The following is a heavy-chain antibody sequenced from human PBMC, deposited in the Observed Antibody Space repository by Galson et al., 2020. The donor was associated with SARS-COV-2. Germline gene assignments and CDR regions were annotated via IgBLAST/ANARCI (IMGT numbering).Heavy chain of an antibody. D-gene: IGHD2-8*01. Sequence: NPSETLSLTCTVSGGSITSAYYHYSWIRQPPGKGLEWIGYISYSGSTYYNPSLKSPITLSVETSKNQFSLKLNSVTAADTAVYYCATTSLSMQLWRRGYYFDSWGPGTPVTVSS. CDR2: ISYSGST. CDR3: ATTSLSMQLWRRGYYFDS. J-gene: IGHJ5*01. V-gene: IGHV4-30-4*08. CDR1: GGSITSAYYH.